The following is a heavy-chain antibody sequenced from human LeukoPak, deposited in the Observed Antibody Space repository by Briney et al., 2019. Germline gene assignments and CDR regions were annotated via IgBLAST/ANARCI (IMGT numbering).Heavy chain of an antibody. CDR2: INPNSGGT. D-gene: IGHD6-19*01. J-gene: IGHJ3*02. CDR3: ATLPGGYSSGWHGAFDI. V-gene: IGHV1-2*02. CDR1: GYTFTGYY. Sequence: ASVKVSCKASGYTFTGYYMHWVRQAPGQGLEWMGWINPNSGGTNYAQKFQGRVTMTRDTSISTAYMELSRLRSDDTAVYYCATLPGGYSSGWHGAFDIWGQGTMVTVSS.